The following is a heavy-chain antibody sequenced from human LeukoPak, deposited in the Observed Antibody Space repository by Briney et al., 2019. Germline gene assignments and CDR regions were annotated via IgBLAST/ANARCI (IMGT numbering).Heavy chain of an antibody. CDR3: ARGSSYYYDSSGYGY. D-gene: IGHD3-22*01. CDR1: GGTFSSYA. CDR2: IIPIFGTA. V-gene: IGHV1-69*13. J-gene: IGHJ4*02. Sequence: SVKVSCKASGGTFSSYAISWVRQAPGQGLEWMGGIIPIFGTANYAQKFQGRVTITADESTSTAYTELSSLRSEDTAVYYCARGSSYYYDSSGYGYWGQGTLVTVSS.